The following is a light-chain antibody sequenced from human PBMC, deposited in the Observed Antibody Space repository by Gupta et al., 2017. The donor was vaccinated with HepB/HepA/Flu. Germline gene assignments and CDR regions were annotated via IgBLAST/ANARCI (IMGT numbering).Light chain of an antibody. CDR3: QHESNWPHT. J-gene: IGKJ1*01. CDR1: QSVNIK. CDR2: TSS. Sequence: EILLTQSPATLSVSPGERATLSCRASQSVNIKLAWYQQKRGQPPRLLLYTSSTRAAGVPARFRGGGSGTEFTLTISSRESEDFALYYCQHESNWPHTFSEGTKVEIK. V-gene: IGKV3-15*01.